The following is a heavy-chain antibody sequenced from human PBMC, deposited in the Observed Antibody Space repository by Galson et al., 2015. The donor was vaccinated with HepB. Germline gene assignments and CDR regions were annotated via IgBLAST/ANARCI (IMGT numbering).Heavy chain of an antibody. CDR3: ANIPSPTDY. CDR1: GFTFSGYA. Sequence: SLRLSCAASGFTFSGYALSWVRQPPGKGLEWLSGISGSGDSTYYADSVKGRFTVSRDNSKNTLYLQLDRLRADDTAVYYCANIPSPTDYWGQGALVTVSS. J-gene: IGHJ4*02. V-gene: IGHV3-23*01. CDR2: ISGSGDST.